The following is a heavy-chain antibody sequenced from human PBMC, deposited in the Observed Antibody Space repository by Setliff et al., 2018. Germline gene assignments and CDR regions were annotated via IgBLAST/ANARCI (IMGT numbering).Heavy chain of an antibody. V-gene: IGHV1-69*05. Sequence: SVKVSCKASGATFSSHGISWVRQAPGQGLEWMGGTIPMFGTTEYAQKFQGRLTITTDTSITTVYMDLSRLKSDDTAVYYCARGTDYHGSGSYWAKDVWGKGTTVTVSS. CDR2: TIPMFGTT. CDR3: ARGTDYHGSGSYWAKDV. D-gene: IGHD3-10*01. CDR1: GATFSSHG. J-gene: IGHJ6*04.